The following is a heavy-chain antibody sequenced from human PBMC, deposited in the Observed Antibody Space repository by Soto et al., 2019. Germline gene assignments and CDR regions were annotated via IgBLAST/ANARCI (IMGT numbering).Heavy chain of an antibody. CDR1: GGSISSSSHY. J-gene: IGHJ4*02. Sequence: PSETLSLTCTVSGGSISSSSHYWVWIRQPPGQGREGIGSIYYSGSTYYNPSLKSRVTTAVDTSKNQFSLRLSYVTAADTAVYYCGRQDEGYAFWSGYPGFFDCWGQGTLVTVSS. CDR2: IYYSGST. CDR3: GRQDEGYAFWSGYPGFFDC. V-gene: IGHV4-39*01. D-gene: IGHD3-3*01.